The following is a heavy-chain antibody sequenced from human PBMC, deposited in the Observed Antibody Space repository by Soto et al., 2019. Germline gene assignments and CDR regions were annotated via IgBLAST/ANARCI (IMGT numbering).Heavy chain of an antibody. CDR2: IRSKGNSYAT. D-gene: IGHD5-12*01. Sequence: EVQLVESGGGLVQPGGSLKLSCAASGFSFSGSDMPWGRQASGKGLEWVGRIRSKGNSYATAYAASVKGRFTISRDDSKNTAYLQMNSLKTEDTAVYYCTRQGPRDGYNWGFDYWGQGTLVTVSS. J-gene: IGHJ4*02. CDR3: TRQGPRDGYNWGFDY. V-gene: IGHV3-73*02. CDR1: GFSFSGSD.